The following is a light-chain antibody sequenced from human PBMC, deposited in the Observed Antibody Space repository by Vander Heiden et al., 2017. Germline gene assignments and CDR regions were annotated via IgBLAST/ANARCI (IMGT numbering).Light chain of an antibody. V-gene: IGKV1-27*01. CDR1: QCMRNS. J-gene: IGKJ1*01. Sequence: LQMTQSPSSLSASVGDRVSLTCRPRQCMRNSLAWYQQKPGKFPKLLIYSASTLQSGVPARFSGSGSGTDFTLTISSLQPEDVAAYYCQKYNTAPWTFGQGTKVEIK. CDR3: QKYNTAPWT. CDR2: SAS.